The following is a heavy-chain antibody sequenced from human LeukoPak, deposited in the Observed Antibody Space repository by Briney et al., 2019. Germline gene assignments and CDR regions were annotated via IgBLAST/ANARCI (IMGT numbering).Heavy chain of an antibody. V-gene: IGHV4-30-4*08. CDR3: ARGLGIGKDYFDC. CDR1: GASISSGDYY. J-gene: IGHJ4*02. D-gene: IGHD7-27*01. CDR2: IYYSGST. Sequence: SETLSLTCTVSGASISSGDYYWSWIRQPPGKGLEWIGYIYYSGSTYYDPSLKSRLTISVDTSKNQFSLKLTSVTAADTAVYYCARGLGIGKDYFDCWGQGTLVTVSS.